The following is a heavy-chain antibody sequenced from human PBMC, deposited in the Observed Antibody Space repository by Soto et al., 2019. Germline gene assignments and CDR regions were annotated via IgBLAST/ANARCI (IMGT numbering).Heavy chain of an antibody. CDR1: GGSISSGDYY. CDR2: IYYSGST. Sequence: SETLSLTCTVSGGSISSGDYYWSWIRQPPGKGLEWIGYIYYSGSTYYNPSLKSRVTISVDTSKNQFSLKLSSVTAADTAVYYCARFLRGGATSYFDYWGQGTLVTVSS. V-gene: IGHV4-30-4*01. CDR3: ARFLRGGATSYFDY. J-gene: IGHJ4*02. D-gene: IGHD1-26*01.